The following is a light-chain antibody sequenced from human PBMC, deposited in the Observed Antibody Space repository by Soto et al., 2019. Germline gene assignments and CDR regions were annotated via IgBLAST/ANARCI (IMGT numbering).Light chain of an antibody. CDR1: SGDIGSYNY. V-gene: IGLV2-14*01. Sequence: QSALTQPASVSGSPGQSITISCTGTSGDIGSYNYVPWYQHHPGKAPKVMIFEVSNRPSGVFDRFSGSKSGNTASLTISGLQAEDESDYYSSSYTGRSTLVFGGGTKLTVL. CDR3: SSYTGRSTLV. CDR2: EVS. J-gene: IGLJ2*01.